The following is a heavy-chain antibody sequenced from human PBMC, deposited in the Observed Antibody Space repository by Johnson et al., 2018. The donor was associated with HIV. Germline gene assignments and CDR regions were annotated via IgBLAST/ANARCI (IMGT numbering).Heavy chain of an antibody. CDR3: ASGRPIFEAFDI. J-gene: IGHJ3*02. Sequence: QVQLVESGGGVVQPGRSLRLSCAASGFTFSDYYMSWIRQAPGKGLEWVSYISSSGNTIYSADSVKGRFPIFRDNAKTSLYLQMNSLRAEDTAVYYCASGRPIFEAFDIWGQGTMVTVSS. V-gene: IGHV3-11*04. CDR1: GFTFSDYY. D-gene: IGHD2-21*01. CDR2: ISSSGNTI.